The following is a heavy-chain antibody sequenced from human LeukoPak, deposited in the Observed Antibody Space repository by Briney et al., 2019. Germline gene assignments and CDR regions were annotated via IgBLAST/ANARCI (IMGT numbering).Heavy chain of an antibody. CDR1: GYPFTTYG. Sequence: ASVQVSCKTSGYPFTTYGVAWGRRPPGQGLEWMGWINSYKGDTQYSQKFQGRFALTSDTSTNTVHMELWSLRSDDTAVYYCARDTNNEIDYWGQGTLVIVSS. V-gene: IGHV1-18*01. J-gene: IGHJ4*02. CDR3: ARDTNNEIDY. D-gene: IGHD2-8*01. CDR2: INSYKGDT.